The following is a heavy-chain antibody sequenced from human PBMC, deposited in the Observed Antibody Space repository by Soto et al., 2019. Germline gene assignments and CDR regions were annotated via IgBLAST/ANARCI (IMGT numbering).Heavy chain of an antibody. J-gene: IGHJ6*02. D-gene: IGHD1-26*01. CDR2: IWYDGSNK. CDR1: GFTFSCYG. CDR3: AREYIVGATNYGMDV. Sequence: QVQLVESGGGVVQPGRSLRLSCAASGFTFSCYGMHWVRQAPGKGLEWVAVIWYDGSNKYYADSVKGRFTISRDNSKNTLYLQMNSLRAEDTAVYYCAREYIVGATNYGMDVWGQGTTVTVSS. V-gene: IGHV3-33*01.